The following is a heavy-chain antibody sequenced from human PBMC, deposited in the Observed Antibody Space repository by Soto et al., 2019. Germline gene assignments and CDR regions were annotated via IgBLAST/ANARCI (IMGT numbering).Heavy chain of an antibody. J-gene: IGHJ6*02. CDR1: GFTFSSYW. V-gene: IGHV3-7*03. Sequence: PGGSLRLSCAASGFTFSSYWMSWVRQAPGKGLEWVANIKQDGSEKYYVDSVKGRFTISRDNAKNSLYLQMNSLRAEDTAVYYCARAYYYDSSGQTDYYYGMDVWGQGTTVTV. CDR2: IKQDGSEK. D-gene: IGHD3-22*01. CDR3: ARAYYYDSSGQTDYYYGMDV.